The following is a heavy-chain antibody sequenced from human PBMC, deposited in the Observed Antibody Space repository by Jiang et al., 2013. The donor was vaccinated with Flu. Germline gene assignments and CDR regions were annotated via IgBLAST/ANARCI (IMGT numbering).Heavy chain of an antibody. Sequence: SGAEVKKPGASVKVSCKASGYTFTSYGISWVRQAPGQGLEWMGWISAYNGNTNYAQKLQGRVTMTTDTSTSTAYMELRSLRSDDTAVYYCARWDVLLWFGELLSPPRNYGMDVWGQGTTVTVSS. V-gene: IGHV1-18*04. CDR2: ISAYNGNT. CDR3: ARWDVLLWFGELLSPPRNYGMDV. J-gene: IGHJ6*02. CDR1: GYTFTSYG. D-gene: IGHD3-10*01.